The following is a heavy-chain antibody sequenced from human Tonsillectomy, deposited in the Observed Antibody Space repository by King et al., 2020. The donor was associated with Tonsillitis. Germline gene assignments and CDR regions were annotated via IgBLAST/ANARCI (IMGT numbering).Heavy chain of an antibody. CDR1: GFTFSSYG. CDR3: ARSSDTYSSPHRFYYYYYMDV. Sequence: VQLVESGGGVVQPGRSLRLSCAASGFTFSSYGMHWVRQAPDKGLEWVALIWYDGSNKYYADSVNGRFTISRDNSENTLYLQMNSLRAEDTAVYYCARSSDTYSSPHRFYYYYYMDVWGKGTTVTVSS. V-gene: IGHV3-33*01. D-gene: IGHD6-13*01. CDR2: IWYDGSNK. J-gene: IGHJ6*03.